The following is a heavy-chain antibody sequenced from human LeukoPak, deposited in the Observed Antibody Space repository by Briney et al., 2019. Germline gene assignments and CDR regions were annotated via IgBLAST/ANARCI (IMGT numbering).Heavy chain of an antibody. CDR1: GGSITTTNY. CDR2: ISLAGRT. CDR3: ARQGTTVTSNWFDP. Sequence: PSGTLSLTCGVSGGSITTTNYWSWVRQPPGGGLEWIGEISLAGRTRYNPSLKSRVNISIDESKNHLYLNLASVTAADTAVYYCARQGTTVTSNWFDPWGQGTLVTVSS. J-gene: IGHJ5*02. V-gene: IGHV4-4*02. D-gene: IGHD4-17*01.